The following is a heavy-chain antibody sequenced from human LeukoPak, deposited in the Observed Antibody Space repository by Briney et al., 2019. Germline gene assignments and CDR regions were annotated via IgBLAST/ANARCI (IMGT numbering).Heavy chain of an antibody. CDR2: IYASGST. CDR3: ARHGSVRSPLGP. Sequence: PSETLSLTCSVSGGSISSYYWSWIRQPPGKVLEWTGYIYASGSTNYNPSLKSRVTISVDTSKNQFSLNLTSVTAADTAAYYCARHGSVRSPLGPWGQGTLVTVSS. J-gene: IGHJ5*02. V-gene: IGHV4-4*09. D-gene: IGHD3-10*01. CDR1: GGSISSYY.